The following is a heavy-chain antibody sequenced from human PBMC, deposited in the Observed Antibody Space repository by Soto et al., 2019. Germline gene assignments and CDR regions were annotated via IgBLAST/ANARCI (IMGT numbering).Heavy chain of an antibody. D-gene: IGHD1-26*01. J-gene: IGHJ4*02. V-gene: IGHV3-21*01. CDR3: AYSGNHSGPFDY. CDR2: ISSSSSYI. CDR1: GFTFSSYS. Sequence: GGSLRLSCAASGFTFSSYSMNWVRQAPGKGLEWVSSISSSSSYIYYADSVKGRFTISRDNAKNSLYLQMNSLRAEDTAVYYCAYSGNHSGPFDYWGQGTLVTVSS.